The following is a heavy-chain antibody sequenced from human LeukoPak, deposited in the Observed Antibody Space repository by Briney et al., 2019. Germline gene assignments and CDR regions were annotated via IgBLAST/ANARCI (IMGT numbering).Heavy chain of an antibody. Sequence: GGSLRLSCAASGFTFNTYEMSWVRQAPGKGLEWVSYISSSGSTIYYADYVKGRFTISRDNAKNSLYLRMNSLRAEDTAVYYCARGGWNYVFNYWGQGTLVTVSS. CDR2: ISSSGSTI. CDR1: GFTFNTYE. D-gene: IGHD1-7*01. V-gene: IGHV3-48*03. CDR3: ARGGWNYVFNY. J-gene: IGHJ4*02.